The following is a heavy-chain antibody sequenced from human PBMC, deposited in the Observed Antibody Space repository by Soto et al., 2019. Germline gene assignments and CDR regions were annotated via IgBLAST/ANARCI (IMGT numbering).Heavy chain of an antibody. CDR1: GVTLSDYP. V-gene: IGHV1-69*01. CDR3: ASGYCGSATCNKWILNWLDT. Sequence: QVQLVQSGAEVKKPGSSVKVSCKASGVTLSDYPINWVRQAPGQGFAWMGGLLPMFGTPIYAQKFQGRLTITADESTNTAYMELSDRSTEDTAIFSCASGYCGSATCNKWILNWLDTWGQGTLVTVSS. D-gene: IGHD2-15*01. CDR2: LLPMFGTP. J-gene: IGHJ5*02.